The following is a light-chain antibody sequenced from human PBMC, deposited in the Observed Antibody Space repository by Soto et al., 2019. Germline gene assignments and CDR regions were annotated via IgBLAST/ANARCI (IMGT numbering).Light chain of an antibody. V-gene: IGLV1-40*01. CDR2: GNS. CDR1: SSKIGAGYD. Sequence: QSVLTQPPSMSGAPGQRVTISCTGSSSKIGAGYDVHWYQQLPGTAPKLLIYGNSNRPSGVPDRFSGSKSVSSSSLAITGLHAEYESDYYCQSHDRSLSYHVFGTGTKVTGL. CDR3: QSHDRSLSYHV. J-gene: IGLJ1*01.